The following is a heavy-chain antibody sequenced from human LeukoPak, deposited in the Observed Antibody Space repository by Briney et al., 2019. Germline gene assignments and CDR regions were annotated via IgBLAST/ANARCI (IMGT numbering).Heavy chain of an antibody. CDR2: INHSGST. V-gene: IGHV4-34*01. CDR1: GGSFSGYY. D-gene: IGHD3-10*01. J-gene: IGHJ4*02. CDR3: ARGTFRSYYYGSGSQHPTAWLDY. Sequence: KPSETLSLTCAVYGGSFSGYYWSWIRQPPGKGLEWIGEINHSGSTNYNPSLKSRVTISVDTSKNQFSLKPSSVTAADTAVYYCARGTFRSYYYGSGSQHPTAWLDYWGQGTLVTVSS.